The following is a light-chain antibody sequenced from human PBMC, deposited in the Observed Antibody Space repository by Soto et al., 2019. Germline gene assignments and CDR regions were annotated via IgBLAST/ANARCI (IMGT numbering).Light chain of an antibody. J-gene: IGKJ1*01. V-gene: IGKV1-5*03. CDR2: KAS. Sequence: DIEVVQNHSNMSSSVRDRVTITCRASQSISSWLAWYQQKPGKAPKLLIYKASSLESGVPSRFSGSGSGTEFTLTISSLQPDDFATYYCQQYNSYPWTFGQGTKVDI. CDR3: QQYNSYPWT. CDR1: QSISSW.